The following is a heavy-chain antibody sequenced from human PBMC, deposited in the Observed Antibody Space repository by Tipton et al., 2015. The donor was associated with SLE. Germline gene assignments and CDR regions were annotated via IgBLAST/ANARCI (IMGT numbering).Heavy chain of an antibody. Sequence: TLSLTCTVSGVSISSYYWSWIRQPPGRGLEWIGYIYYSGSTNYNPSLKSRVTISVDTSKNQFSLKLSSVTAADTAVYYCVRERKYVVRFRELVAPDLWGQVIAITVSS. V-gene: IGHV4-59*01. CDR3: VRERKYVVRFRELVAPDL. CDR2: IYYSGST. J-gene: IGHJ3*01. D-gene: IGHD1-26*01. CDR1: GVSISSYY.